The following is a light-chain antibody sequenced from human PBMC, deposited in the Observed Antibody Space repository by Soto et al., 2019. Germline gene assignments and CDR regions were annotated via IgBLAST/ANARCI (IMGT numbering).Light chain of an antibody. J-gene: IGLJ2*01. Sequence: QSVLTQPPSVSGAPGQRVTISCTGSSSNIGAGYDVHWYQQLPGTAPKLLISGNTNRPSGVPDRFSGSKSGTSASLAITGLQAEDEADYYRQSYDNTLGVVFGGGTKLTVL. CDR1: SSNIGAGYD. V-gene: IGLV1-40*01. CDR2: GNT. CDR3: QSYDNTLGVV.